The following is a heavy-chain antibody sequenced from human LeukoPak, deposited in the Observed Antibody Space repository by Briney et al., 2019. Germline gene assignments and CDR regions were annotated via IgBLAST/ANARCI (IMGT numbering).Heavy chain of an antibody. Sequence: SETLSLTCTVSGGSIGSYYWSWIRQPAGKGLEWIGRIHTSGSTNYNPSLKSRVTMSVDTSKNQFSLKLSSVTAADTAVYYCSIVMATVADDYWGQGTLVTVSS. J-gene: IGHJ4*02. CDR1: GGSIGSYY. D-gene: IGHD5-24*01. CDR2: IHTSGST. CDR3: SIVMATVADDY. V-gene: IGHV4-4*07.